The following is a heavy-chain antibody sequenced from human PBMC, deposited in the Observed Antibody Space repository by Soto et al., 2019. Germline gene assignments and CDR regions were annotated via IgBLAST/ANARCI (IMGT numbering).Heavy chain of an antibody. CDR1: GFTFSSYA. V-gene: IGHV3-23*01. CDR3: AKLEYRSSSGGYYFDY. Sequence: RGSLRLSCAASGFTFSSYAMGWVRQAPGKGLEWVSAISGSGGSTYYADSVKGRFTISRDNSKNTLYLQMNSLRAEDTAVYYCAKLEYRSSSGGYYFDYWGQGTLVTVSS. CDR2: ISGSGGST. D-gene: IGHD6-6*01. J-gene: IGHJ4*02.